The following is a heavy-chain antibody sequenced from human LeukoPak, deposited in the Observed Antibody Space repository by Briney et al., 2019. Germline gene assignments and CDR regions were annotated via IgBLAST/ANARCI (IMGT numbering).Heavy chain of an antibody. Sequence: SQTLSLTCTVSGGSISSGGYYWSWIRQHPGKGLEWIGSIYYSGSTYYNPSLKGRVTISLVTSKNQFSLKLSSVTAADTAIYYCASGDNDPLLDYWGQGTLVTVSS. CDR2: IYYSGST. CDR1: GGSISSGGYY. V-gene: IGHV4-31*03. D-gene: IGHD1-1*01. J-gene: IGHJ4*02. CDR3: ASGDNDPLLDY.